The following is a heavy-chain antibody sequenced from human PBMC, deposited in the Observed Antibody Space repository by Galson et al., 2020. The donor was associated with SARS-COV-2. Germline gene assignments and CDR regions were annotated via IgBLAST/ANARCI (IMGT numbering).Heavy chain of an antibody. Sequence: GGSLRLSCAASGFTFSNYAMTWVRQAPGKGLECVSIIYSGGDTYYADSVKGRFTISRDNAKNSLYLQMNSLRAEDTAVYYCARIPYSDFWSGAKGWFDPWGQGTLVTVSS. V-gene: IGHV3-23*03. CDR3: ARIPYSDFWSGAKGWFDP. J-gene: IGHJ5*02. CDR2: IYSGGDT. CDR1: GFTFSNYA. D-gene: IGHD3-3*01.